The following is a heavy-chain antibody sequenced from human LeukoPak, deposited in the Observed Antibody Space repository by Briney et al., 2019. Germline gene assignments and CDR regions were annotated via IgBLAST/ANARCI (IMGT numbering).Heavy chain of an antibody. J-gene: IGHJ4*02. CDR2: IIPIFDIA. CDR3: ARETTAAVVTGSGSDC. V-gene: IGHV1-69*04. CDR1: GCTFSSYA. Sequence: ASVKVSCKASGCTFSSYAIRWVRQAPGQGLEWMGRIIPIFDIANYAQKFQGRVTITTDKSTSTAYMDLSRMRSEDTAVYYCARETTAAVVTGSGSDCWGRGTLVTVSS. D-gene: IGHD5-18*01.